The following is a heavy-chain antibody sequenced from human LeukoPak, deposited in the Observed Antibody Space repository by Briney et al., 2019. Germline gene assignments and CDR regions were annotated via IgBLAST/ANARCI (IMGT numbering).Heavy chain of an antibody. V-gene: IGHV3-11*01. CDR3: ATYRQVLLPFES. D-gene: IGHD2-8*02. Sequence: GGSLRLSCAASGFTFSDYYMSWIRQAPGKGLDWVSYISSSGSTIYYADSVKGRFTISRDNAKNSLYLRMNSLRAEDTAIYYCATYRQVLLPFESWGQGTLVTVSS. CDR1: GFTFSDYY. J-gene: IGHJ4*02. CDR2: ISSSGSTI.